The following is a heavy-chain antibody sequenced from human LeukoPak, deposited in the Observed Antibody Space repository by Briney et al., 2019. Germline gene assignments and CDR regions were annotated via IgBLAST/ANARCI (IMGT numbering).Heavy chain of an antibody. CDR2: IYTSGST. CDR3: AGEIIVDY. Sequence: SQTLSLTCTVSGGSISSGSYYWSWTRQPAGKGLEWIGRIYTSGSTNYNPSLKSRVTISVDTSKNQFSLKLSSVTAADTAVYYCAGEIIVDYWRQGTLVTVSS. V-gene: IGHV4-61*02. CDR1: GGSISSGSYY. J-gene: IGHJ4*02.